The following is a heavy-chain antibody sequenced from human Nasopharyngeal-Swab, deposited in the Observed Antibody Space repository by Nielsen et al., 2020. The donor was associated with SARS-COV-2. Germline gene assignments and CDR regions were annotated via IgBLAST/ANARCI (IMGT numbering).Heavy chain of an antibody. CDR3: ARGGAGTPFDI. CDR2: IILIFGTA. J-gene: IGHJ3*02. D-gene: IGHD1/OR15-1a*01. Sequence: SVKVSCKASGCTFSNLAISWVRQAPGQGLEWMGGIILIFGTANYAQKLQGRVTITADESTSTAYMELSSLRSEDTAVYYCARGGAGTPFDIWGQGTMVTVSS. V-gene: IGHV1-69*13. CDR1: GCTFSNLA.